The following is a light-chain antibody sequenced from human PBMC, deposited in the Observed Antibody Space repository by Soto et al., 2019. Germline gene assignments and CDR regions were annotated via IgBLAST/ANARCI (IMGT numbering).Light chain of an antibody. V-gene: IGKV1-5*01. CDR1: QSIRTW. CDR3: QEYDSYSSYT. CDR2: DAS. Sequence: DIQMTQSPSTLSASVGDRVTITCRASQSIRTWLAWYQQKPGKAPKLLIYDASSLESGVPSRFSGSGSGTEFTLTSSSLQPDDFATYYCQEYDSYSSYTFGQGTKLEIK. J-gene: IGKJ2*01.